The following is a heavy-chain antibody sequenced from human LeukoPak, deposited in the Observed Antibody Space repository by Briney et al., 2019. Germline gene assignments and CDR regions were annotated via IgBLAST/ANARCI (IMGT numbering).Heavy chain of an antibody. CDR3: ARDHYDSSGYYPPSYYYYYMDV. CDR1: GGTFSSYA. J-gene: IGHJ6*03. Sequence: ASVKVSCKASGGTFSSYAISWVRQAPGQGLEWMGGIVPIFGTANYAQKFQGRVTITADESTSTAYMELSSLRSEDTAVYYCARDHYDSSGYYPPSYYYYYMDVWGKGTTVTISS. V-gene: IGHV1-69*01. D-gene: IGHD3-22*01. CDR2: IVPIFGTA.